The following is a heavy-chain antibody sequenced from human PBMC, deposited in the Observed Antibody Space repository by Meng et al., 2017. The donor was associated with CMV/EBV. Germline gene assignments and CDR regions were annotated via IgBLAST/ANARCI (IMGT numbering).Heavy chain of an antibody. Sequence: LKISCAASGFTFSSYAMHWVRQAPGKGLEWVAVISYDGSNKYYADSVKGRFTISRDNSKNTLYLQMNSLRAEDTAVYYCARDLMYSSSWDYYYYGMDVWGQGTTVTVSS. CDR1: GFTFSSYA. V-gene: IGHV3-30-3*01. CDR2: ISYDGSNK. D-gene: IGHD6-13*01. CDR3: ARDLMYSSSWDYYYYGMDV. J-gene: IGHJ6*02.